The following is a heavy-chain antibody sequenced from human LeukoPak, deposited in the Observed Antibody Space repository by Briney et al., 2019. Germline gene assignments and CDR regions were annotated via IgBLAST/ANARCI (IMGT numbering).Heavy chain of an antibody. CDR3: AREVHEHLYYYFDL. D-gene: IGHD3-10*01. CDR1: GGSIRSDY. V-gene: IGHV4-59*01. CDR2: IYYSGST. J-gene: IGHJ4*02. Sequence: SETLSLTCTVSGGSIRSDYWSWIRQPPGKGLEWIGYIYYSGSTNYNPSLKTRVTISLDTSKSQFSLKLRSVTAADTAVYYCAREVHEHLYYYFDLWGQGTLVTVSS.